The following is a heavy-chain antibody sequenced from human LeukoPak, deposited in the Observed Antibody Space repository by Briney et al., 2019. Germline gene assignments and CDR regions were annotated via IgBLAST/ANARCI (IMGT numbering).Heavy chain of an antibody. J-gene: IGHJ4*02. V-gene: IGHV4-34*01. CDR2: INHSGST. CDR3: ASHCSGGSCYSDRVGY. CDR1: GGSFSDYY. Sequence: PSETLSLTCAVYGGSFSDYYWSWIRQPPGKGLEWIGEINHSGSTNYNPSLKSRVTISVDTSKNQFSLKLCSVTAADTAVYYCASHCSGGSCYSDRVGYWGQGTLVTVSS. D-gene: IGHD2-15*01.